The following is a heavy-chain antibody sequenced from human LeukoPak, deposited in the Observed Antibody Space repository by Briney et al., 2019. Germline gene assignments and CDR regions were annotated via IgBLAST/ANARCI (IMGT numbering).Heavy chain of an antibody. CDR1: GGSISSYY. J-gene: IGHJ4*02. CDR2: IYYSGST. Sequence: SETLSLTCTVSGGSISSYYWSWIRQPPGKGLEWIGYIYYSGSTNYNPSLKSRVTISVDTSKNQFSLKLSSVTAADTAVYYCARLNLIGSSPVHHYDFWGQGTLVTVSS. CDR3: ARLNLIGSSPVHHYDF. V-gene: IGHV4-59*01. D-gene: IGHD6-13*01.